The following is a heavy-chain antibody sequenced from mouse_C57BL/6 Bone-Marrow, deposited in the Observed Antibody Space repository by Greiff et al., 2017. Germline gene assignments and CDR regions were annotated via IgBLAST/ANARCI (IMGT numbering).Heavy chain of an antibody. J-gene: IGHJ2*01. D-gene: IGHD2-4*01. Sequence: EVMLVESGGGLVKPGGSLKLSCAASRFTFSSYAMSWVRQTPEKRLEWVATISDGGSYTYYPDNVKGRFTISRDNDKNNLYLQMSHLKSEDTAMYYCADDDYEDYWGQGTTLTVSS. V-gene: IGHV5-4*03. CDR2: ISDGGSYT. CDR1: RFTFSSYA. CDR3: ADDDYEDY.